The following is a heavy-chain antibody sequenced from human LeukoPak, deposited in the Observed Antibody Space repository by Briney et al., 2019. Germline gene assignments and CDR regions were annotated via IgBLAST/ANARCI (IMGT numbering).Heavy chain of an antibody. J-gene: IGHJ4*02. CDR2: IYYRGNT. CDR1: GGSISSSTYY. CDR3: VRGSGLVGAPFAY. V-gene: IGHV4-39*01. Sequence: SETLSLTCTVSGGSISSSTYYWGWIRQPPGKGLEWIGSIYYRGNTYYNPSLKSRVTISVDTSKSQLSLKLNSVTAADTAVYYCVRGSGLVGAPFAYWGQGIVVTVSS. D-gene: IGHD1-26*01.